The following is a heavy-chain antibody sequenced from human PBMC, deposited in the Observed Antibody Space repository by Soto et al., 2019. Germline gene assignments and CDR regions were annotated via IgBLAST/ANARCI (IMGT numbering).Heavy chain of an antibody. V-gene: IGHV3-74*01. CDR3: ASELGGTYDFWGSYYFRAAYYGMDV. CDR1: GFTFSSDC. Sequence: EVQLVESGGGLVQPGGSLRLACAASGFTFSSDCMHWVRQAPGKGLVWDSRMNSDGSSTSYADSVKGRFTISRDNAKNTLSLQRDRLRAEDTAVYYCASELGGTYDFWGSYYFRAAYYGMDVWGQGTPVPVSS. CDR2: MNSDGSST. J-gene: IGHJ6*02. D-gene: IGHD3-3*01.